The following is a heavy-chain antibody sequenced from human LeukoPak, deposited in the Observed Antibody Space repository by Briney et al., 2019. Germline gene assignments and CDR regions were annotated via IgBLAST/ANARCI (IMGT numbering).Heavy chain of an antibody. V-gene: IGHV3-11*04. CDR3: ARAYRVAATNWFDP. J-gene: IGHJ5*02. Sequence: GGSLRLSCAASGFTFSDYYMSWIRQAPGKGLEWVSYISSSGSTIYYADSVKGRFTISRDNAKNSLYLQMNSLRAEDTAVYYCARAYRVAATNWFDPWGQGTLVTVSS. D-gene: IGHD2-15*01. CDR1: GFTFSDYY. CDR2: ISSSGSTI.